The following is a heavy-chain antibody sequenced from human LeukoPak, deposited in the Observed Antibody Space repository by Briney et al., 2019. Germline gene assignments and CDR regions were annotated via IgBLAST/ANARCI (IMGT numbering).Heavy chain of an antibody. CDR2: IHDGGST. CDR3: ATMRGTMVRGVIISLGIFDY. J-gene: IGHJ4*02. D-gene: IGHD3-10*01. Sequence: SETLSLTCAVSGDSISNINWRWSWVRQPPGKGLEWIGEIHDGGSTTYHPSLKSRVTISVDKSKNQFSLTLTSVTAADTAVYYCATMRGTMVRGVIISLGIFDYWGQGTLVTVSS. V-gene: IGHV4-4*02. CDR1: GDSISNINW.